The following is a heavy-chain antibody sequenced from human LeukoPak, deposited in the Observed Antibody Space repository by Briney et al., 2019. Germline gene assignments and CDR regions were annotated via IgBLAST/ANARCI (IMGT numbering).Heavy chain of an antibody. CDR1: GFTFCRYW. CDR3: ARGGSLYSGDY. D-gene: IGHD6-13*01. V-gene: IGHV3-7*03. Sequence: GGSLRLSCAASGFTFCRYWMSWVRQAPGKGLEWVANIKEDGSEKYYVDSVKGRFTISRDNAKNSLYLQMNSLRGEDTAVYYCARGGSLYSGDYWGQGTLVTVSS. CDR2: IKEDGSEK. J-gene: IGHJ4*02.